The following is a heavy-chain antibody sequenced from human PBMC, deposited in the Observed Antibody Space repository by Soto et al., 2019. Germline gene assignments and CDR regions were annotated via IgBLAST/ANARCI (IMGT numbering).Heavy chain of an antibody. V-gene: IGHV1-18*01. D-gene: IGHD3-22*01. CDR2: ISAYNGNT. CDR1: GYTFTSYG. J-gene: IGHJ6*02. Sequence: ASVKVSCKASGYTFTSYGISWVRQAPGQGLEWMGWISAYNGNTNYAQKLQGRVTMTTDTSTSTAYMELRSLRSDDTAVYYCARYGYYYDSSGQEADYYYYGMDVWGQGTTVTVPS. CDR3: ARYGYYYDSSGQEADYYYYGMDV.